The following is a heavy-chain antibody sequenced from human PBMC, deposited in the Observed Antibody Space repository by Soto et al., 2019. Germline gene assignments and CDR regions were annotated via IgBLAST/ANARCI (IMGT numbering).Heavy chain of an antibody. D-gene: IGHD3-22*01. J-gene: IGHJ4*02. CDR2: MWYDGSNK. Sequence: HPGGSLRLSCAASGFTFSSYGMHWVRQAPGKGLEWVAVMWYDGSNKYYAASVKGRFSISRDNSKNTLYLQVNSLRAEDTAVYYCARDYYDSSGYCPFDYWGQGTLVTVSS. V-gene: IGHV3-33*01. CDR3: ARDYYDSSGYCPFDY. CDR1: GFTFSSYG.